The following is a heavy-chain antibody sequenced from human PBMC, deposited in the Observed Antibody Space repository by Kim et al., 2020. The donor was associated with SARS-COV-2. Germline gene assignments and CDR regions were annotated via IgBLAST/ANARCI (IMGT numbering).Heavy chain of an antibody. CDR3: ASVYCGGDCYSDIYYYYGMDG. J-gene: IGHJ6*02. CDR1: GYTFTSYA. D-gene: IGHD2-21*02. Sequence: ASVTVSCKASGYTFTSYAMNWVRQAPGQGLEWMGWINTNTGNPTYAQGFTGRFVFSLDTSVSTAYLQISSLKAEDTAVYYCASVYCGGDCYSDIYYYYGMDGWGQGTTVTVSS. V-gene: IGHV7-4-1*02. CDR2: INTNTGNP.